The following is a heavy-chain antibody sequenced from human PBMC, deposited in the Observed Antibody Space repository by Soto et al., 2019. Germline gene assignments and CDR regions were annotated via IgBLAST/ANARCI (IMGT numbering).Heavy chain of an antibody. CDR3: ASGAVAAVRRNWFDP. J-gene: IGHJ5*02. CDR2: IIPIFGTA. D-gene: IGHD6-19*01. CDR1: GGTFSSYA. Sequence: ASVKVSCKASGGTFSSYAISWVRQAPGQGLEWMGGIIPIFGTANYAQKFQGRVTITADESTSTAYMELSSLRSEDTAVYYCASGAVAAVRRNWFDPWGQGTLVTVSS. V-gene: IGHV1-69*13.